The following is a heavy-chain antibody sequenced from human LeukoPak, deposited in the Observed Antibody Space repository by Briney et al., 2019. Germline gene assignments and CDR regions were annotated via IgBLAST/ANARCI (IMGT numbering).Heavy chain of an antibody. CDR3: ARRMADDGGLDY. Sequence: PGGSLRLSCAASGFTFSSYEMNWVRQAPGKGLEWVSYISSSGSTIYYADSVKGRFTISRDNAKNSLYLQMNSLRAEDTAVYYCARRMADDGGLDYWGQGTLVTVSS. CDR2: ISSSGSTI. V-gene: IGHV3-48*03. J-gene: IGHJ4*02. D-gene: IGHD3-16*01. CDR1: GFTFSSYE.